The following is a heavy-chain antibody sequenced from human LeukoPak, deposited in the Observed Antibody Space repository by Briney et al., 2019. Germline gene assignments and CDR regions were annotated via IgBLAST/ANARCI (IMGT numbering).Heavy chain of an antibody. J-gene: IGHJ4*02. CDR1: GYTFTSYY. D-gene: IGHD6-19*01. CDR3: ASFSSPGGSGTDY. V-gene: IGHV1-2*02. CDR2: MNPNSGGT. Sequence: ASVKVSCKASGYTFTSYYMHWVRQAPGQGLEWMGWMNPNSGGTNYAQKFQGRVTMTRDTSISTAYMELSRLRSDDTAVYYCASFSSPGGSGTDYWGQGTLVTVSS.